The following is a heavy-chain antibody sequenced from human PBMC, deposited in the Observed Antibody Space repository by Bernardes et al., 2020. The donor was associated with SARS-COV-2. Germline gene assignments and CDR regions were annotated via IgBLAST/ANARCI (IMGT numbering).Heavy chain of an antibody. D-gene: IGHD3-22*01. CDR3: ARAAPRAAYYYDSAFDS. Sequence: SETLSLTCTVSGASITTGGYYWSWIRHHPGEGLEWIGHIYFSGDTSYNPSLRSRIIMSRDTSKNQFSLRLSSVTAADTAVYYCARAAPRAAYYYDSAFDSWGQGTLVTVSS. CDR2: IYFSGDT. V-gene: IGHV4-31*03. J-gene: IGHJ4*02. CDR1: GASITTGGYY.